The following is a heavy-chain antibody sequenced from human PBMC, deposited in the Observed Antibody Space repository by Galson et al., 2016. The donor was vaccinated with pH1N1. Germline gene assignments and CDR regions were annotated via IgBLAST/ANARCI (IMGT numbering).Heavy chain of an antibody. Sequence: QSGAEVKKSGESLKISCEASGYTFTDYWIGWVRQTPGTGLEWIGIIYPRDSDTRYRPSFQSHVTSSADESISSAYRQWSSLKASDSGIYYCAREDPSGLYSHWGQGTLVTVSS. CDR2: IYPRDSDT. V-gene: IGHV5-51*01. CDR3: AREDPSGLYSH. D-gene: IGHD3-22*01. CDR1: GYTFTDYW. J-gene: IGHJ4*02.